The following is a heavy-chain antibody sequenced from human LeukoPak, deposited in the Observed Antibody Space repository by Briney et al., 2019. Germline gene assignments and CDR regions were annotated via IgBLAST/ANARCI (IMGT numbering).Heavy chain of an antibody. CDR2: LGSAGDK. V-gene: IGHV3-13*01. J-gene: IGHJ6*02. CDR3: ARAKRETSTRPWTSGMDV. D-gene: IGHD3/OR15-3a*01. Sequence: GGSLRLSCAASGFTLSDYDIHWVRQPIGKGLDWVSGLGSAGDKYHAGSERGRFTISREDAENSVYLQMNGLRPEDTAIYYCARAKRETSTRPWTSGMDVWGQGTRVIVSS. CDR1: GFTLSDYD.